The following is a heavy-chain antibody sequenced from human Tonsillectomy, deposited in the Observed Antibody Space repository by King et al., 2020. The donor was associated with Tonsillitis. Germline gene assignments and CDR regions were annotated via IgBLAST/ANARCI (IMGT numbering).Heavy chain of an antibody. CDR2: ISVYYGNT. CDR3: ARNYYDSTGFYYSICDF. Sequence: QLVQSAAEVKKPGASVKVSCKASGYIFTSNSISWVRQAPGQGLEWMGWISVYYGNTSYAQKLQGRVTMTTDTSTSTAYMELRSLRSDETAVYYCARNYYDSTGFYYSICDFWGQGTLVTVSA. D-gene: IGHD3-22*01. J-gene: IGHJ4*02. CDR1: GYIFTSNS. V-gene: IGHV1-18*04.